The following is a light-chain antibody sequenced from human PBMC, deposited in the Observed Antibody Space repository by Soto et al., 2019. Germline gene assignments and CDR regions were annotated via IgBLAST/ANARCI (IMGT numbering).Light chain of an antibody. CDR3: QHSYSSPPWT. V-gene: IGKV1-17*03. CDR1: QGISNY. J-gene: IGKJ1*01. Sequence: DIQMTQSPSAMSASVGDRVTITCRASQGISNYLAWFQQKPGKVPKRLIYRASSVKSGVPPRFSGSGSGRDFTLTISSLRPEDIATYFCQHSYSSPPWTFGQGTKVDIK. CDR2: RAS.